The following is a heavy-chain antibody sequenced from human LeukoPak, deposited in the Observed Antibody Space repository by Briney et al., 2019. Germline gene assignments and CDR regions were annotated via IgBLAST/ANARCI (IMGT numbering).Heavy chain of an antibody. CDR2: IYYSGST. Sequence: PSETLSLTCTVSGGSISSSGYYWGWIRQPPGKGLEWIGSIYYSGSTYYNPSLKSRVTISVDTSKNQFSLTLSSVTAADTAVYYCARHPSWFDPWGQGTLVTVSS. CDR3: ARHPSWFDP. J-gene: IGHJ5*02. CDR1: GGSISSSGYY. V-gene: IGHV4-39*01.